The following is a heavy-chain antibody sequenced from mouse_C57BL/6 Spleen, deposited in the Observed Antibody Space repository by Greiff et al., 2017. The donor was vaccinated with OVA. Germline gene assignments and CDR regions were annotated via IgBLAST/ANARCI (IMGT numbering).Heavy chain of an antibody. CDR1: GYTFTDYN. Sequence: EVQLQQSGPELVKPGASVKMSCKASGYTFTDYNMHWVKQSHGKSLEWIGYINPNNGGTSYNQKFKGKATLTVNKSSSTAYMELRSLTSEDSAVYYCARWHYGSSYGYYFDYWGQGTTLTVSS. CDR2: INPNNGGT. CDR3: ARWHYGSSYGYYFDY. J-gene: IGHJ2*01. D-gene: IGHD1-1*01. V-gene: IGHV1-22*01.